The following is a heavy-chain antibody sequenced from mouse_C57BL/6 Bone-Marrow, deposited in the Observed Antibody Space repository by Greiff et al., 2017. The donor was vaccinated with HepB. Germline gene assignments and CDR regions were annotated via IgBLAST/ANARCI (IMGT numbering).Heavy chain of an antibody. Sequence: VQLQQSGPELVKPGASVKISCKASGYAFSSSWMNWVKQRPGKGLEWIGRIYPGDGDTNYNGKFKGKATLTADKSSSTAYMQLSSLTSEDSAVYFCARFITTVVPVGFAYWGQGTLVTVSA. D-gene: IGHD1-1*01. V-gene: IGHV1-82*01. CDR1: GYAFSSSW. CDR3: ARFITTVVPVGFAY. J-gene: IGHJ3*01. CDR2: IYPGDGDT.